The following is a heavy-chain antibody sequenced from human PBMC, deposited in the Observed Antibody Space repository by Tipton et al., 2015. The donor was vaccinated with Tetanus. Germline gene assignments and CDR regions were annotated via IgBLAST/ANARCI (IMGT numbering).Heavy chain of an antibody. CDR2: IYYSGST. V-gene: IGHV4-59*01. Sequence: LRLSCTVSGGSISSYYWSWIRQPPGKGLEWIGYIYYSGSTNYNPSLKSRVTISVDTSKNQFSLKLSSVTAADTAVYYCARVPGPAAAPDYWGQGTLVTVSS. J-gene: IGHJ4*02. D-gene: IGHD6-13*01. CDR3: ARVPGPAAAPDY. CDR1: GGSISSYY.